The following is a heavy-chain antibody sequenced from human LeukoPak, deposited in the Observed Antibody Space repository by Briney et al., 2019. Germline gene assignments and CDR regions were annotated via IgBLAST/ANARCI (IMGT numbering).Heavy chain of an antibody. CDR3: AKNYESGRGVPYGMDV. CDR1: GFTFSSYA. Sequence: GGSLRLSCAASGFTFSSYAMRWVRQAPGKGLEWVSAIGSGSGGTTIYADSVKGRFTISRDNSKNTLYLQMSSLRGEDTAVYYCAKNYESGRGVPYGMDVWGRGTTVTVSS. V-gene: IGHV3-23*01. D-gene: IGHD3-10*01. J-gene: IGHJ6*02. CDR2: IGSGSGGTT.